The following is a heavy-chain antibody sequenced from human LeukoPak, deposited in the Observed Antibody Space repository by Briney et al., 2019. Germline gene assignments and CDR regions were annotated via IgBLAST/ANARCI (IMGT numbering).Heavy chain of an antibody. Sequence: ASVKVSCKASGCTLSDHVISWVRQAPGHGLEWMGGIIPLKGTSKLTQKLQDRATISADESTNTVYMEVRSLRSEDTALYYCATYDVLTGFEYWGQGTLVIVSS. CDR3: ATYDVLTGFEY. J-gene: IGHJ4*02. CDR2: IIPLKGTS. CDR1: GCTLSDHV. V-gene: IGHV1-69*13. D-gene: IGHD3-9*01.